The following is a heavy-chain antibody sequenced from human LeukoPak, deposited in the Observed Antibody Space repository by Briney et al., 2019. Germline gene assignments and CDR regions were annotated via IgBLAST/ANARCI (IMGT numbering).Heavy chain of an antibody. D-gene: IGHD2-2*02. CDR3: ARDPNTYYYYYYMDV. J-gene: IGHJ6*03. CDR2: IYSGGST. V-gene: IGHV3-53*01. Sequence: GGSLRLSCAASGFTVSSNYMSWVRQAPGKGLEWVSVIYSGGSTYYAGSVKGRFTISRDNSKNTLYLQMNSLRAEDTAVYYCARDPNTYYYYYYMDVWGKGTTVTVSS. CDR1: GFTVSSNY.